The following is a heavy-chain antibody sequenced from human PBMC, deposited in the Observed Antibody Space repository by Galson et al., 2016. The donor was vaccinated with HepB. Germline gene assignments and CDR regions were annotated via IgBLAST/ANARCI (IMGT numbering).Heavy chain of an antibody. Sequence: SLRLSCAASGFTFGDYAMHWVRQVPGKGLEWVSSIIWNSGRIDYADSVKGRFTTSRDSAKNSLYLQMNSLRREDTALYYCAKVSKWYSSSWYYFDYWGQGTLVTVSS. D-gene: IGHD6-13*01. V-gene: IGHV3-9*01. CDR3: AKVSKWYSSSWYYFDY. J-gene: IGHJ4*02. CDR1: GFTFGDYA. CDR2: IIWNSGRI.